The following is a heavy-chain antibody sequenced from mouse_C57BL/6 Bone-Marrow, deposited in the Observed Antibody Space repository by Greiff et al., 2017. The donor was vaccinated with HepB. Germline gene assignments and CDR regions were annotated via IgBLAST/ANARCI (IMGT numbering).Heavy chain of an antibody. CDR3: ARQDTPYFDY. Sequence: EVQVVESGGDLVKPGGSLKLSCAASGFTFSSYGMSWVRQTPDKRLEWVATISSGGSYTYYPDSVKGRFTISRDNAKNTLYLQMSSLKSEDTAMYYCARQDTPYFDYWGQGTTLTVSS. CDR1: GFTFSSYG. V-gene: IGHV5-6*01. D-gene: IGHD5-1-1*01. CDR2: ISSGGSYT. J-gene: IGHJ2*01.